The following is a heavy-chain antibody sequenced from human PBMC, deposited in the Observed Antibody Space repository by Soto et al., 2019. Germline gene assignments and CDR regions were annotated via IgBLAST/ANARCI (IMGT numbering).Heavy chain of an antibody. CDR1: GFTFSSYE. Sequence: GGSLRLSCAASGFTFSSYEMNWVRQAPGKGLEWVSYISSSGSTIYYADSVKGRFTISRDNAKNSLYLQMNSLRAEDTAVYYCARRDVVVPAAEGDYYYYGMDVWGQGTTVTVSS. CDR2: ISSSGSTI. CDR3: ARRDVVVPAAEGDYYYYGMDV. V-gene: IGHV3-48*03. J-gene: IGHJ6*02. D-gene: IGHD2-2*01.